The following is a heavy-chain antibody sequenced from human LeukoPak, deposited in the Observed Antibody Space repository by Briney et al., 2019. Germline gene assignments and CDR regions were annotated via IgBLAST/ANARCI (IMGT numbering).Heavy chain of an antibody. V-gene: IGHV1-8*01. D-gene: IGHD2-21*02. J-gene: IGHJ4*02. CDR2: MYPNSGNT. CDR1: GYTFTSYD. Sequence: ASVKVSCKASGYTFTSYDINWVRQATGQGLEWMGWMYPNSGNTGYAQKFQGRVTMTRNTSISTAYMELSSLRSEDTAVYYCVRGRAPYGGNSFSKNLDYWGQGTLVTVSA. CDR3: VRGRAPYGGNSFSKNLDY.